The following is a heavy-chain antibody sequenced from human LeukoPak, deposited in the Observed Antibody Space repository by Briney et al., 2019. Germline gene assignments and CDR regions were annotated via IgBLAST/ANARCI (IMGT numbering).Heavy chain of an antibody. V-gene: IGHV3-7*03. D-gene: IGHD6-19*01. CDR1: GFTLSTYW. J-gene: IGHJ3*01. CDR3: ARVDGIAVAPDDAFDV. Sequence: GGSLRLSCVASGFTLSTYWMSWVRQAPGKGLEWVASIKLDGSEKYYVDSVKGRFDISRDNAKNSLYLQMNSLGVEDTAVYYCARVDGIAVAPDDAFDVWGQGTMVTVSS. CDR2: IKLDGSEK.